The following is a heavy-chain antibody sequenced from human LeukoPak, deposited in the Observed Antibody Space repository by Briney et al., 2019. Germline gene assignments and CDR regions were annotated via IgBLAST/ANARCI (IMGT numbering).Heavy chain of an antibody. D-gene: IGHD3-9*01. CDR2: IYPGDSDT. CDR3: ARHGPENYDILTGYYRARGTLEFDP. V-gene: IGHV5-51*01. Sequence: GESLQISCKGSGYSLTTDWIGWVRQMPGKGLEWMGIIYPGDSDTRYNPSFQGQVTISADNSISTAYLQWSSLKASDTAMYYCARHGPENYDILTGYYRARGTLEFDPWGQGTLVTVSS. J-gene: IGHJ5*02. CDR1: GYSLTTDW.